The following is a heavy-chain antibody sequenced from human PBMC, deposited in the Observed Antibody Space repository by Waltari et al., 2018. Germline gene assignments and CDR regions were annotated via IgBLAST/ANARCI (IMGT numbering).Heavy chain of an antibody. CDR3: AGDSNYGSGSYGVDY. Sequence: QVQLQESGPGLVKPSETLSLTCTVSGGSISGYYWSWIRQPPGQGLEWIGYMFYSGSTNYYPSFKSRVTISVDTSKNQFSLKLITVTAADTAVYYCAGDSNYGSGSYGVDYWGQGTLVTVSS. CDR1: GGSISGYY. D-gene: IGHD3-10*01. V-gene: IGHV4-59*01. CDR2: MFYSGST. J-gene: IGHJ4*02.